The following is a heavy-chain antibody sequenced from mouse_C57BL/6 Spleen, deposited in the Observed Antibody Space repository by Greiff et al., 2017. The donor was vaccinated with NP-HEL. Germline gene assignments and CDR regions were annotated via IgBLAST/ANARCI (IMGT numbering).Heavy chain of an antibody. J-gene: IGHJ3*01. CDR1: GYAFSSSW. D-gene: IGHD2-4*01. CDR3: ARRGYDYESFAY. Sequence: VQLQQSGPELVKPGASVKISCKASGYAFSSSWMNWVKQRPGKGLEWIGRIYPGDGDTNYNGKFKGKATLTADKSSSTAYMQLSSLTSEDSAVYFCARRGYDYESFAYWGQGTLVTVSA. V-gene: IGHV1-82*01. CDR2: IYPGDGDT.